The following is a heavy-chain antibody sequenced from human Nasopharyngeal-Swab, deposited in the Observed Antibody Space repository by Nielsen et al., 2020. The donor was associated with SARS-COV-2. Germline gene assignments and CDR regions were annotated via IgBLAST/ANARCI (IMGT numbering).Heavy chain of an antibody. J-gene: IGHJ1*01. CDR1: GFTFSSYS. Sequence: GGSLRLSCAASGFTFSSYSMNWVRQAPGKGLEWVSYISSSSSTIYYADSVKGRFTISSDNAKNSLYLQMNSLRAEDTAVYYCARDSAPYSGSYYMSAAEYFQHWGQGTLVTVSS. V-gene: IGHV3-48*01. D-gene: IGHD1-26*01. CDR2: ISSSSSTI. CDR3: ARDSAPYSGSYYMSAAEYFQH.